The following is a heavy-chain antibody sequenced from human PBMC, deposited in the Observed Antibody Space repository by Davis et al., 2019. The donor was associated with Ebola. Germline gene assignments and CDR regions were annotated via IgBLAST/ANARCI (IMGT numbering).Heavy chain of an antibody. J-gene: IGHJ4*02. D-gene: IGHD5-24*01. CDR2: IYYSGST. CDR1: GGSVSSGSYY. Sequence: MPSETLSLTCTVSGGSVSSGSYYWSWIRQPPGKGLEWIGYIYYSGSTNYNPSLKSRVLISEDTSKNQFSLKLSSVTAADTAVYYCARDRRDGYTTYYLDYWGRGTLVTVSS. CDR3: ARDRRDGYTTYYLDY. V-gene: IGHV4-61*01.